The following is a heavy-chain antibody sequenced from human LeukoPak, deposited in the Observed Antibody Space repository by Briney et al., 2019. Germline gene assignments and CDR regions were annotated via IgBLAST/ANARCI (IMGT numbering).Heavy chain of an antibody. D-gene: IGHD3-10*01. CDR1: GYSFTGYY. Sequence: GASVKVSCKASGYSFTGYYMHWVRQAPGQGLEWMGWINPNSGGTNYVQNFQGRVTMTRDTSISTAYMELSRLTSDDTAVYYCARARLRITMVRGVIPGIGYWGQGTLVTVSS. V-gene: IGHV1-2*02. CDR2: INPNSGGT. CDR3: ARARLRITMVRGVIPGIGY. J-gene: IGHJ4*02.